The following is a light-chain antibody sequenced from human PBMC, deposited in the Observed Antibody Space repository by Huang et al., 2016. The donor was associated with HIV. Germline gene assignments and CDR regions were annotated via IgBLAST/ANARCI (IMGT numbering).Light chain of an antibody. CDR1: QSVYSSSTSKDY. CDR2: WSS. CDR3: QQYYSSPQA. J-gene: IGKJ1*01. V-gene: IGKV4-1*01. Sequence: DITMTQSPDSLAVSLGERATLSCRSSQSVYSSSTSKDYMAWFQQKPGQPPRLLLFWSSTREVGVPERFSGSGSVTHFTLTIANLEAEDAAIYYCQQYYSSPQAFGQGTRVEVK.